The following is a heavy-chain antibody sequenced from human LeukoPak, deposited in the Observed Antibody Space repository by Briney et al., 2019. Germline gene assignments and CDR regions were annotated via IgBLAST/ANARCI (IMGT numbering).Heavy chain of an antibody. J-gene: IGHJ4*02. CDR2: IYYSGST. CDR1: GGSIRSSSYY. V-gene: IGHV4-39*07. D-gene: IGHD2-21*01. Sequence: PSETLSLTCTVAGGSIRSSSYYWGWLRQPPGKGLEWIGSIYYSGSTYYNPSLKSRVTISVDTSKNQFSLKLSSVTAADAAVYYCARGLRLAFDYWGQGTLVTVSS. CDR3: ARGLRLAFDY.